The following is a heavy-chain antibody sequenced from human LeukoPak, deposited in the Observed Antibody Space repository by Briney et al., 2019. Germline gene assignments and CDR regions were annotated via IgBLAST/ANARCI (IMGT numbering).Heavy chain of an antibody. CDR3: ASILTDYGDYSFDY. CDR2: IYPGDSDT. V-gene: IGHV5-51*01. CDR1: GYSFTNTF. Sequence: GESLKISCKASGYSFTNTFIGWVRQMPGKGLEWMGIIYPGDSDTRYSPSFQGQVTISADKSISTAYLQWSSLKASDTAMYYCASILTDYGDYSFDYWGQGTLVTVSS. D-gene: IGHD4-17*01. J-gene: IGHJ4*02.